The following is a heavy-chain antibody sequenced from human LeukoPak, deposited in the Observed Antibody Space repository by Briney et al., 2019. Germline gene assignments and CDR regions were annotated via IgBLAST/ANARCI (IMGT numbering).Heavy chain of an antibody. J-gene: IGHJ3*02. V-gene: IGHV1-2*02. CDR1: GYTFTGYY. CDR3: ARDRGQWLVQFAFDI. D-gene: IGHD6-19*01. Sequence: ASVKVSCKASGYTFTGYYMHWVRQAPGQGLEWMGWINPNSGGTNYAQKFQGRVTMTRDTSISTAYMELSRLRSDDTAVYYCARDRGQWLVQFAFDIWGQGTMVTVSS. CDR2: INPNSGGT.